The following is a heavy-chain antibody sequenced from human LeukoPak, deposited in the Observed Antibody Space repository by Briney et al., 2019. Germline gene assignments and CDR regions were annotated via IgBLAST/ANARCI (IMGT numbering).Heavy chain of an antibody. CDR2: ISSSSSTI. D-gene: IGHD3-10*01. J-gene: IGHJ4*02. CDR1: GFAFSNAW. V-gene: IGHV3-48*04. Sequence: AGGSLRLSCAASGFAFSNAWMSWVRQSPGKGLEWVSYISSSSSTIYYADSVKGRFTISRDNAKNSLYLQMNSLRAEDTAVYYCASPVRDYWGQGTLVTVSS. CDR3: ASPVRDY.